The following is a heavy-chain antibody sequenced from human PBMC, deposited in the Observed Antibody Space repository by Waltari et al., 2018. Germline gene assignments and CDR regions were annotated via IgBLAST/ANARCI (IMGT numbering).Heavy chain of an antibody. Sequence: QVQLQESGPGLVKLSETLSLTCAVSGDSIPSASYWGGLRQPPGKGLEWIGYVYHFGSSSYNPSLKSRVTMSVDTSKRQFSLNLSSVTAADTAVYYCARHESAHYGGFDSWGRGTLVTVSA. D-gene: IGHD4-17*01. V-gene: IGHV4-38-2*01. J-gene: IGHJ4*02. CDR2: VYHFGSS. CDR3: ARHESAHYGGFDS. CDR1: GDSIPSASY.